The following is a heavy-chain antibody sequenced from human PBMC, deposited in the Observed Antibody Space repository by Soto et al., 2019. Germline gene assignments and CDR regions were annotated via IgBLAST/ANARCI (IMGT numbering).Heavy chain of an antibody. J-gene: IGHJ4*02. V-gene: IGHV1-18*01. Sequence: GASVKVSCKTSDYTFSNYGISWVRQAPGQGFEWMGWISGHNGETSYAQKFQGRVTLTTDTATNTAYLEVVRLRSEDTAVYYCARARAPYNWNYDPLGYFDYWGQGTLVTVSS. CDR2: ISGHNGET. CDR1: DYTFSNYG. D-gene: IGHD1-7*01. CDR3: ARARAPYNWNYDPLGYFDY.